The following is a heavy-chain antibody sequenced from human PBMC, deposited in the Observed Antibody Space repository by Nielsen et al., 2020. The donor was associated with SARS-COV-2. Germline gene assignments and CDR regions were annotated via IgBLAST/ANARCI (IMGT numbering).Heavy chain of an antibody. CDR3: ASPGYCSSTSCYDYYYYGMDV. V-gene: IGHV3-21*01. CDR1: GFTFSSYS. D-gene: IGHD2-2*03. J-gene: IGHJ6*02. CDR2: ISSSSSYI. Sequence: GSLRLSCAASGFTFSSYSMNWVRQAPGKGLEWVSSISSSSSYIYYADSVKGRFTISRDNAKNSLYLQMNSLRAEDTAVYYCASPGYCSSTSCYDYYYYGMDVWGQGTTVTVSS.